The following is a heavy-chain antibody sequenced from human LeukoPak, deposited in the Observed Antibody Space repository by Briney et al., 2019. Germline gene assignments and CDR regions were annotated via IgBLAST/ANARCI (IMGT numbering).Heavy chain of an antibody. Sequence: PGGSLRLPCAASGFSFSDYYMTWIRPSPGKGLEWVSFISSGGDTIYYADSVKGRFIISRDNTKNTLYLQMNSLRAEDTAVYYCARSIGEWMGFDYWGQGTLVTVSS. V-gene: IGHV3-11*04. J-gene: IGHJ4*02. CDR2: ISSGGDTI. CDR3: ARSIGEWMGFDY. D-gene: IGHD3-10*01. CDR1: GFSFSDYY.